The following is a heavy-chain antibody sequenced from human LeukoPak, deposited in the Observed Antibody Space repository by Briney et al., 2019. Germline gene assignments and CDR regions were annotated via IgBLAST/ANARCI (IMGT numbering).Heavy chain of an antibody. Sequence: SETLSLTCTVSGGSISSYYWSWIRQPPGKGLEWIGYIYYSGSTNYNPSLKSRVTISVDTSKNQFSLKLSSATAADTAVYYCARDYRIAAAGRSDAYYYYYMDVWGKGTTVTISS. J-gene: IGHJ6*03. D-gene: IGHD6-13*01. V-gene: IGHV4-59*01. CDR1: GGSISSYY. CDR3: ARDYRIAAAGRSDAYYYYYMDV. CDR2: IYYSGST.